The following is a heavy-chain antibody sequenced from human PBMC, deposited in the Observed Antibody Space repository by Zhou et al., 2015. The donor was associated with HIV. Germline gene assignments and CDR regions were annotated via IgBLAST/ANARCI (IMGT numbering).Heavy chain of an antibody. CDR1: GFPFGDYY. D-gene: IGHD5-12*01. J-gene: IGHJ4*02. CDR3: ARGAWDRGGYWNVYLGVYDW. CDR2: ISSGGVTI. Sequence: QVQLVESGGGLVKPGGSLRLSCAASGFPFGDYYMTWIRQAPGKGLEWLSYISSGGVTIYYAASVKGRFTISRDNAKNSLSLHMHTLRVEDTAVYYCARGAWDRGGYWNVYLGVYDWWGQGTLVTVSS. V-gene: IGHV3-11*04.